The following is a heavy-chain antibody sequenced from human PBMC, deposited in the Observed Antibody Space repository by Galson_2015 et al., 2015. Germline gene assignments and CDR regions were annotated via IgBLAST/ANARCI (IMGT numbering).Heavy chain of an antibody. CDR3: ARFVGASNAMDV. D-gene: IGHD1-26*01. V-gene: IGHV3-33*01. J-gene: IGHJ6*02. CDR2: IWYDGSNK. CDR1: GFTFSSYG. Sequence: SLRLSCAASGFTFSSYGMHWVRQAPGKGLEWVAVIWYDGSNKYYADSVKGRFTISRDNSKNTLYLQMNSLRAEDTAVYYCARFVGASNAMDVWGQGTTVTVSS.